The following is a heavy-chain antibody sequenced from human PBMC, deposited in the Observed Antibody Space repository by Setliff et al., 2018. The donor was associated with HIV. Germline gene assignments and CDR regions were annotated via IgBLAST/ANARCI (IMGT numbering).Heavy chain of an antibody. Sequence: PGGSLRLSCLGSGFTFGEYGMSWFRQAPGKGLEWVGFIRSRPFGGTTEYAASVKGRFTISRDDSKSIAYLQMNSLKSAGAAVYYCTRGMRPMVKRVPFDYWGQGALVTVSS. CDR3: TRGMRPMVKRVPFDY. CDR2: IRSRPFGGTT. J-gene: IGHJ4*02. V-gene: IGHV3-49*03. CDR1: GFTFGEYG. D-gene: IGHD2-15*01.